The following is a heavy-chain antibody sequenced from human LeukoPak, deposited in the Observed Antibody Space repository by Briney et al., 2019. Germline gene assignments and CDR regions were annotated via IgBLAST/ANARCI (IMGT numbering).Heavy chain of an antibody. V-gene: IGHV3-30*02. CDR3: ARAPREYSYGTYYFDY. CDR2: IRYDGSNK. CDR1: GFTFSSYG. J-gene: IGHJ4*02. Sequence: PGGSLRLSCAASGFTFSSYGMHWVRQAPGKGLEWVAFIRYDGSNKYYADSVKGRFTISRDNAKNTLYLQMNSLRAEDTAVYYCARAPREYSYGTYYFDYWGQGTLVTVSS. D-gene: IGHD5-18*01.